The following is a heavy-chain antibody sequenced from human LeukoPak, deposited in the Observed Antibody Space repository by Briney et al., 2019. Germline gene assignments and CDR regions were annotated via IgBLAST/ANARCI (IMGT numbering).Heavy chain of an antibody. J-gene: IGHJ4*02. CDR2: IYYSGST. D-gene: IGHD3-10*02. CDR3: ASSTVRTRYFDY. Sequence: SETLSLTCTVSGGSISSYYWSWIRQPPGKGLEWIGYIYYSGSTNYNPSLKSRVTISVDTSKYQFSLKLSSVTAADTAVYYCASSTVRTRYFDYWGQGTLVTVSS. CDR1: GGSISSYY. V-gene: IGHV4-59*08.